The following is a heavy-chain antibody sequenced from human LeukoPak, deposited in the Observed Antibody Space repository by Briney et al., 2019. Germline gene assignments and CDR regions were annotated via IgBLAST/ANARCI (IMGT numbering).Heavy chain of an antibody. CDR3: ARRRDFIDY. Sequence: GSLRLSCAASGFTLSDYYMSWIRQAPGKGLEWVSYSSSSGTTIYYADSVKGRFAISRDNAKNSLYLQMNSLRAEDTAVYYCARRRDFIDYWGQGTLVTVSS. V-gene: IGHV3-11*01. D-gene: IGHD3/OR15-3a*01. CDR2: SSSSGTTI. J-gene: IGHJ4*02. CDR1: GFTLSDYY.